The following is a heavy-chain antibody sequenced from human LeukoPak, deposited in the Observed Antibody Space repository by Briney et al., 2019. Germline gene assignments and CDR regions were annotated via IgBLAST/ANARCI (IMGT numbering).Heavy chain of an antibody. V-gene: IGHV1-2*04. D-gene: IGHD2-15*01. CDR1: GYTFTGYY. J-gene: IGHJ4*02. Sequence: ASVKVSCTASGYTFTGYYMHWVRQAPGQGLEWMGWINPNSGGTNYAQKFQGWVTMTRDTSISTAYMELSRLRSDDTAVYYCARDSVVAPTIGEPDYWGQGTLVTVSS. CDR3: ARDSVVAPTIGEPDY. CDR2: INPNSGGT.